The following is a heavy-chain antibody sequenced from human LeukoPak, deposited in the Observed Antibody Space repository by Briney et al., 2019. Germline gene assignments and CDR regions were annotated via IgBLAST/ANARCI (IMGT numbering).Heavy chain of an antibody. J-gene: IGHJ4*02. CDR2: ISDSSSYI. D-gene: IGHD3-22*01. CDR1: GFTFSSYS. V-gene: IGHV3-21*01. Sequence: PGGSLRLSCAASGFTFSSYSMNWVRQAPGKGLEWVSCISDSSSYIYYADSVKGRFTISRDNAKNSLYLQMNSLRAEDTAVYYCARDLGRRDSSGNYYFGQWGQGTLVTVSS. CDR3: ARDLGRRDSSGNYYFGQ.